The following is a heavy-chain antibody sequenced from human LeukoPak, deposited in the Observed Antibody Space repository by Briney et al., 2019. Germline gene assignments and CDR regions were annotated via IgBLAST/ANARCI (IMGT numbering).Heavy chain of an antibody. CDR3: ASNVYGSGSERIDY. CDR2: IYYSGST. Sequence: SETLSLTCTVSGGSISSGDYYWSWIRQPPGKGLEWIGYIYYSGSTYYNPSLKSRVTISVDTSKNQFSLKLSSVTAADTAVYYCASNVYGSGSERIDYWGQGTLVTVSS. CDR1: GGSISSGDYY. D-gene: IGHD3-10*01. J-gene: IGHJ4*02. V-gene: IGHV4-30-4*01.